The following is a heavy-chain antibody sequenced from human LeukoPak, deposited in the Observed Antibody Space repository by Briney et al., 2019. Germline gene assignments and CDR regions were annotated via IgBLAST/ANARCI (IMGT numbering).Heavy chain of an antibody. D-gene: IGHD5-18*01. V-gene: IGHV3-30*18. J-gene: IGHJ4*02. Sequence: GRSLRLSCVGSGFTFRSYGMHWVRQAPGKGLDWLAVVSDDGSNKYYADSVKGRFTISRDNSKNTLYLQMNRLRAEDTAVYYCAKDKKDTAMVITSWGQGTLVTVSS. CDR1: GFTFRSYG. CDR3: AKDKKDTAMVITS. CDR2: VSDDGSNK.